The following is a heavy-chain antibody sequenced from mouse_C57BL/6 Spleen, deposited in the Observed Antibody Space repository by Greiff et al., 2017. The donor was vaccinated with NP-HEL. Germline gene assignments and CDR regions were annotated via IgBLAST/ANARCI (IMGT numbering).Heavy chain of an antibody. CDR1: GYTFTSYG. CDR2: IYPRSGNT. V-gene: IGHV1-81*01. CDR3: ARWGGNYVNY. Sequence: VKVVESGAELARPGASVKLSCKASGYTFTSYGISWVKQRTGQGLEWIGEIYPRSGNTYYNEKFKGKATLTADKSSSTAYMELRSLTSEDSAVYFCARWGGNYVNYWGQGTTLTVSS. D-gene: IGHD2-1*01. J-gene: IGHJ2*01.